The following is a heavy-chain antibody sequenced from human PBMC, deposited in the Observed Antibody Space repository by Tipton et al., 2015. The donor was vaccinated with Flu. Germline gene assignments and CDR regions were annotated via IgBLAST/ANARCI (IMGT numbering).Heavy chain of an antibody. V-gene: IGHV4-59*07. J-gene: IGHJ3*02. CDR3: ARIGLSSPHDVFDI. D-gene: IGHD2-2*01. CDR2: VSYSETT. Sequence: TLSLTCTVSGGSMIGYYWSWIRQPPGKGLEWIGYVSYSETTNYNPSLRSRVTISAATPKNQFYLSLNSLTAADTAIYYCARIGLSSPHDVFDIWGQGTMVTVSS. CDR1: GGSMIGYY.